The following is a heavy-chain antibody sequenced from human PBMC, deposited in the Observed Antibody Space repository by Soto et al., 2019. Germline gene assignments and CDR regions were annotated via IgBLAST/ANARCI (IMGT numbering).Heavy chain of an antibody. Sequence: GSLRLSCAASGVSVTSNSLTWVRQAPGKGLEWVSVLYPDVRAYYADSVKGRFTLSTDNSINSVYLQMNTLRVEDTAVYYCARGLGPDYYDNQVYLYLAYWDQGALLTVSS. CDR3: ARGLGPDYYDNQVYLYLAY. D-gene: IGHD3-22*01. J-gene: IGHJ4*02. CDR1: GVSVTSNS. V-gene: IGHV3-53*01. CDR2: LYPDVRA.